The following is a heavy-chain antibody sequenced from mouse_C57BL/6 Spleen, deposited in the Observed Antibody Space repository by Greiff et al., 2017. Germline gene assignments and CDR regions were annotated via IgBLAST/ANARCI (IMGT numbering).Heavy chain of an antibody. J-gene: IGHJ3*01. V-gene: IGHV5-15*01. CDR3: ARQIYDGYYPFAY. CDR1: GFTFSDYG. D-gene: IGHD2-3*01. CDR2: ISNLAYSI. Sequence: EVKLMESGGGLVQPGGSLKLSCAASGFTFSDYGMAWVRQAPRKGPEWVAFISNLAYSIYYADTVTGRFTISRENAKNTLYLEMSSLRSEDTAMYYCARQIYDGYYPFAYWGQGTLVTVSA.